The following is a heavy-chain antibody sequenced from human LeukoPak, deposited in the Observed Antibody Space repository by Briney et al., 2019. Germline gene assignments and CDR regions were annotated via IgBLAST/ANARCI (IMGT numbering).Heavy chain of an antibody. D-gene: IGHD3-22*01. V-gene: IGHV4-4*07. Sequence: SETLSLTCTVSGCSISSYYWSWIRQPAGKGLEWIGRIYTSGSTDYNPSLKSRVTMSVDTSKNQFSLKLSSVTAADTAVYYCVRGRYDSSGYFALDIWGQGTMVTVSS. CDR2: IYTSGST. CDR1: GCSISSYY. CDR3: VRGRYDSSGYFALDI. J-gene: IGHJ3*02.